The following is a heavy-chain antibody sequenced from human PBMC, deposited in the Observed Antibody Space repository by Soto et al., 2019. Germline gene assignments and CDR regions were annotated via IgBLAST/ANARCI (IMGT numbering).Heavy chain of an antibody. D-gene: IGHD4-17*01. CDR3: ARGTTVTLGAFDY. V-gene: IGHV4-34*01. Sequence: QVQLQQWGAGLLKPSETLSLTCAVYGGSFSGYYWSWIRQPPGKGLEWIGEINHSGSTNYNPSLTSRVTISVDTSKNQFSLKLSSVTAADTAVYYCARGTTVTLGAFDYWGQGTLVTVSS. J-gene: IGHJ4*02. CDR1: GGSFSGYY. CDR2: INHSGST.